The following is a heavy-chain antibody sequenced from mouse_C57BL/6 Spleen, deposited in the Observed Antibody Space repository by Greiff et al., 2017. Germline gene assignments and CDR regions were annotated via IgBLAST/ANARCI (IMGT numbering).Heavy chain of an antibody. CDR2: IDPSDSET. CDR3: ARKGLTGTFYFDY. D-gene: IGHD4-1*01. Sequence: QVQLQQPGAELVRPGSSVKLSCTASGYTFTSYWMHWVKQRPIQGLEWIGNIDPSDSETHYNQKFKDKATLTVDKSSSTAYLQLSSLTSEDSAVYYCARKGLTGTFYFDYWGQGTTLTVSS. CDR1: GYTFTSYW. V-gene: IGHV1-52*01. J-gene: IGHJ2*01.